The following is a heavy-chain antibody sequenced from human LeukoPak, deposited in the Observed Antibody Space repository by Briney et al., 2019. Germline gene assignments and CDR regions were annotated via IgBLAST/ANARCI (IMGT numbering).Heavy chain of an antibody. J-gene: IGHJ4*02. V-gene: IGHV4-61*02. CDR2: IHTSGST. CDR3: ARDEARAGKGFFDY. D-gene: IGHD6-13*01. Sequence: SETLSLTCTVSGGFISSSSYLWRWIREPAEKLLEWIGRIHTSGSTNYNPSFNSRVTISADTSKNKFSLKLSSVTAADTALYYCARDEARAGKGFFDYWGQGTLVTVSS. CDR1: GGFISSSSYL.